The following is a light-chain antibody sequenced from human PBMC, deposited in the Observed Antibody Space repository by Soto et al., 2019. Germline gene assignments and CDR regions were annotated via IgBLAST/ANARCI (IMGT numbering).Light chain of an antibody. J-gene: IGKJ4*01. CDR2: AAS. Sequence: DIHLTQSPSFLSASVGDRVTITCRASQGIASSLAWYQQKAGKAPKLLIYAASTLESGVPSRFSGSGSGTEFTLTISSLQPEDFAIYYCQQFNSYPLTFGGGTKEEIK. CDR1: QGIASS. CDR3: QQFNSYPLT. V-gene: IGKV1-9*01.